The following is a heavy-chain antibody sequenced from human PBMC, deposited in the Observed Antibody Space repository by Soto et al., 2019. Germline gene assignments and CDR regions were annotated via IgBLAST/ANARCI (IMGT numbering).Heavy chain of an antibody. CDR3: ARVLIVCSSSCCSFDY. CDR2: INRLGST. CDR1: GGSFSGYY. D-gene: IGHD2-2*01. V-gene: IGHV4-34*01. J-gene: IGHJ4*02. Sequence: SETLSLTCAVYGGSFSGYYWSWIRQSPGKGLEWIWDINRLGSTNYNPSLKSRVSISIDTSRNQFSLNLNSVTAADTAVYYCARVLIVCSSSCCSFDYWDQGISVTVSS.